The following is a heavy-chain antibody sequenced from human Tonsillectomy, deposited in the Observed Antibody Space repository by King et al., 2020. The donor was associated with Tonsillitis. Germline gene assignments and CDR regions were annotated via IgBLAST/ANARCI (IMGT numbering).Heavy chain of an antibody. D-gene: IGHD6-13*01. CDR2: INPNSGGT. Sequence: VQLVESGAEVKKPGASVKVSCKASGYSFSGYNMHWVRQAPGHGLEWMGWINPNSGGTNYAQRFQGRVTMTRDTSISTAYMELRRLSSDDTAVYYCARTLAEAGSPRPFDSWGQGTLVTVSS. CDR3: ARTLAEAGSPRPFDS. CDR1: GYSFSGYN. J-gene: IGHJ4*02. V-gene: IGHV1-2*02.